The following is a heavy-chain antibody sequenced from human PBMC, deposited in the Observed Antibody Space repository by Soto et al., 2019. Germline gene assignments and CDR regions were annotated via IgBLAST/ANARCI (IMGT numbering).Heavy chain of an antibody. Sequence: QVQLLQSGSEVKKPGSSVKLSCRASGGSLSSYPVTWVRQAPGQGLEWMGRIIPIVGLTNSAQKSQGRVTITADKSTSTAYMEWSSLRSDDTAVYYCARPTGGHDAGGNYMDVWGKGTTVIVSS. V-gene: IGHV1-69*02. CDR3: ARPTGGHDAGGNYMDV. CDR1: GGSLSSYP. J-gene: IGHJ6*03. CDR2: IIPIVGLT. D-gene: IGHD2-8*02.